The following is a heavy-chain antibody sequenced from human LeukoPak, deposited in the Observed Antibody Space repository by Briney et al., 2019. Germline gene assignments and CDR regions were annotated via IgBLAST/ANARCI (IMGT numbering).Heavy chain of an antibody. CDR2: LSSSSSYI. Sequence: GGSLRLSCAASGFTFSDYYMSWIRQAPGKGLEWVSSLSSSSSYIYYADSVKGRFTISRDNAKNSLYLQMNSLKAEDTAVYYCARVRGVYSYGHPYYFDDWGQGTLVTVPS. D-gene: IGHD5-18*01. J-gene: IGHJ4*02. CDR1: GFTFSDYY. CDR3: ARVRGVYSYGHPYYFDD. V-gene: IGHV3-11*06.